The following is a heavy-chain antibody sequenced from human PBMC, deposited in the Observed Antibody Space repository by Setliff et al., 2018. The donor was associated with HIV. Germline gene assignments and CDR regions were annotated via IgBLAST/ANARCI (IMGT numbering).Heavy chain of an antibody. CDR3: ARFARDPTD. CDR2: IYYSGDS. CDR1: GASITSSY. V-gene: IGHV4-59*08. Sequence: SETLSLTCTDSGASITSSYWTWIRQSPGRGLEYLGYIYYSGDSNYSPSLKSRLSMSLDASTSQFSLRLNSLTAADTAMYYCARFARDPTDWGRGILVTVSS. J-gene: IGHJ4*02.